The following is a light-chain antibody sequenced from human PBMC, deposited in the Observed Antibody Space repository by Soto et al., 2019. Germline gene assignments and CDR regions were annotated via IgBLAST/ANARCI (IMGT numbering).Light chain of an antibody. CDR1: QSVSSSY. V-gene: IGKV3-20*01. J-gene: IGKJ1*01. CDR3: QQYGSSRWT. Sequence: EIVLTQSPGTLSLSPGERATLSCRASQSVSSSYLAWYQQNRGQAPRLLIYGASSRATGIPDRFSGSGSGTDFTLTISRLEPEDFAVYYCQQYGSSRWTFGHGTKVEIK. CDR2: GAS.